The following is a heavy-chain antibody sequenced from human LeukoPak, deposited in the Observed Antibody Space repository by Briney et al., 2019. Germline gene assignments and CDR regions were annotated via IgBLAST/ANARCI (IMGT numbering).Heavy chain of an antibody. V-gene: IGHV1-18*01. CDR1: GYTFTTYG. J-gene: IGHJ4*02. D-gene: IGHD1-26*01. CDR2: ISAYNGNT. CDR3: GRSRYSGNYLGIVDY. Sequence: ASVKVSCKASGYTFTTYGISWVRQAPGQGLEWVGWISAYNGNTNYAQKFQGRVTMTTDTSTNTAYMELRSLRSDDTAVYYCGRSRYSGNYLGIVDYWGQVTLVTVSS.